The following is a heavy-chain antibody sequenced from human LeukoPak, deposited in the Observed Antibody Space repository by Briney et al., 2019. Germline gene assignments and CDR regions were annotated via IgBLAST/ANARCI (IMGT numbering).Heavy chain of an antibody. CDR3: ARGTLYRGWSYYLDF. V-gene: IGHV4-38-2*02. CDR1: GYSISSGYY. Sequence: SETLSLTCTVSGYSISSGYYWGWIRQPPGKGLEWIGSFYHSGSTYYNPSLKSRVTISVDMSKNHFSLRLRSVTAADTAMYYCARGTLYRGWSYYLDFWGQGSQVTVSS. J-gene: IGHJ4*02. CDR2: FYHSGST. D-gene: IGHD6-19*01.